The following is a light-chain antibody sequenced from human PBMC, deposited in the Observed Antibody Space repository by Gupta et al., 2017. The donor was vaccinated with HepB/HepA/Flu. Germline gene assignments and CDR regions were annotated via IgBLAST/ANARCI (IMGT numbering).Light chain of an antibody. CDR1: QNISNN. CDR3: QQYNNWPTGS. CDR2: GAS. Sequence: EIVMTHSPATLSMSAGKRATLTCRASQNISNNVEWYRHKPGQAPRLLIDGASTRESGVPVRFSGSGSGTEFTLSITSLQSEDSAVYYCQQYNNWPTGSFGQGTKVEIK. V-gene: IGKV3-15*01. J-gene: IGKJ2*04.